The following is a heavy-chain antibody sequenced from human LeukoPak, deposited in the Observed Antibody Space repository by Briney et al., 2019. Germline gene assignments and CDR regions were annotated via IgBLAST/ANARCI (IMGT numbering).Heavy chain of an antibody. CDR1: GGSVSGYY. J-gene: IGHJ4*02. CDR2: VYYSGST. V-gene: IGHV4-59*02. Sequence: SETLFLTCVVSGGSVSGYYWGWIRQPPGRGLEWIGYVYYSGSTNYNPSFKSRITISVDTSRNQFSLQLSSVTAADTAVYYCARIHRYCSGGACYVLDYWGQGTLVAVSS. CDR3: ARIHRYCSGGACYVLDY. D-gene: IGHD2-15*01.